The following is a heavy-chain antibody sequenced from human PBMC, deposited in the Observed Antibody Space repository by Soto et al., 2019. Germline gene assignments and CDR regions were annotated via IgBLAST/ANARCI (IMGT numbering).Heavy chain of an antibody. CDR1: GFTFSTYS. D-gene: IGHD2-15*01. V-gene: IGHV3-21*01. Sequence: EVQLVESGGGLVKPGGSLRLSCAASGFTFSTYSMNWVRQAPGKGLEWVSSINTDYSIYYADSVKGRFTISRDNAKNSLYLQMNSLRDEDTAVYYCARQGGQCSGGGCRYFEYWGQGTLFTVSS. J-gene: IGHJ4*02. CDR3: ARQGGQCSGGGCRYFEY. CDR2: INTDYSI.